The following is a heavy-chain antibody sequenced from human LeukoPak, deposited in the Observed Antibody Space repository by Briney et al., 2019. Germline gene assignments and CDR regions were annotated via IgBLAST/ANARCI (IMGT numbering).Heavy chain of an antibody. CDR1: GFTFSSYP. CDR2: IGGSGGDT. CDR3: ATSSGWYPKYFDY. Sequence: GGSLRLSCAASGFTFSSYPMSWVRQAPGKGLEWVSAIGGSGGDTYYADSVKGRFTIPRDNSKNTLYLQMNSLRAEDTAVYYCATSSGWYPKYFDYWGQGTLVTVSS. D-gene: IGHD6-19*01. J-gene: IGHJ4*02. V-gene: IGHV3-23*01.